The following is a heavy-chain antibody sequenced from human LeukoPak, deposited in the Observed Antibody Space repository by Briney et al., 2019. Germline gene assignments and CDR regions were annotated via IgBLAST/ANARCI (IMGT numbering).Heavy chain of an antibody. J-gene: IGHJ4*02. V-gene: IGHV3-23*01. Sequence: PGGSLRLSCAASGFTFSNFGMSWVRQAPGKGLEWVSGISGSGDSTYYADSVKGRFTISRDNAKNSLYLQMNSLRAEDMALYYCAKDNSSWPADYFDYWGQGTLVTVSS. CDR1: GFTFSNFG. CDR3: AKDNSSWPADYFDY. CDR2: ISGSGDST. D-gene: IGHD6-13*01.